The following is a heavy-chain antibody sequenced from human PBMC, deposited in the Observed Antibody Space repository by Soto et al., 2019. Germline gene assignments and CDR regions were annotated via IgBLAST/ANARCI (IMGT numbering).Heavy chain of an antibody. CDR1: GGTFSTYI. Sequence: QVQLVQSGAEVKKPGSSVKVSCKASGGTFSTYIINWVRQAPGQGLEWMGRIIPVLGLANYAQKFQGRVTIAADKSTSTAYMDLSSLGCEDTAMYYCTRGSGGGFADWGQGTLVTVSS. V-gene: IGHV1-69*02. J-gene: IGHJ4*02. CDR3: TRGSGGGFAD. D-gene: IGHD1-26*01. CDR2: IIPVLGLA.